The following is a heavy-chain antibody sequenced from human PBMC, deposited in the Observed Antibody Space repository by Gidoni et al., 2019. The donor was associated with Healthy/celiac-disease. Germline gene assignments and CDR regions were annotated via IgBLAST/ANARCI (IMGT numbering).Heavy chain of an antibody. CDR1: GYTFTGYY. V-gene: IGHV1-2*02. CDR3: ARWLAKQWPRLDY. CDR2: INPNSGGT. D-gene: IGHD6-19*01. J-gene: IGHJ4*02. Sequence: QVQLVQSVAEVTKPGASVKVSCKASGYTFTGYYIHWVRQAPGQGLEWMGWINPNSGGTNYAQKFQGRVTMTRDTSISTAYMELSRLRSDDTAVYYCARWLAKQWPRLDYWGQGTLVTVSS.